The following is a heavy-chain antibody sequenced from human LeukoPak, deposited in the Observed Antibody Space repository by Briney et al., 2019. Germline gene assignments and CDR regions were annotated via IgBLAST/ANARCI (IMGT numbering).Heavy chain of an antibody. V-gene: IGHV3-53*04. CDR3: AGSGSYDYYYYGMDV. Sequence: GWSLRLSCVASGFTVSSNYMSWVRQAPGKGLEWVSVIYSGGSTYYADSVKGRFTISRHNSKNTLYLQMNSLRAEDTAVYYCAGSGSYDYYYYGMDVWGQGTTVTVSS. CDR1: GFTVSSNY. J-gene: IGHJ6*02. D-gene: IGHD1-26*01. CDR2: IYSGGST.